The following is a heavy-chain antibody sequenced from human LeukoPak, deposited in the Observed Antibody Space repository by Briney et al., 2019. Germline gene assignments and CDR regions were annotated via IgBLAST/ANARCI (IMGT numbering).Heavy chain of an antibody. D-gene: IGHD6-13*01. CDR1: GFTFSSFS. J-gene: IGHJ4*02. CDR3: GRGGSTGSWFNY. CDR2: IHETSSPI. Sequence: PGGSLRLSCAASGFTFSSFSMTWVRQAPGKGLEWISYIHETSSPIYYADSVKGRFTVSRDNAKNSLYLQMHSLRAEDTAVYYCGRGGSTGSWFNYWGQGTLVTVSS. V-gene: IGHV3-48*01.